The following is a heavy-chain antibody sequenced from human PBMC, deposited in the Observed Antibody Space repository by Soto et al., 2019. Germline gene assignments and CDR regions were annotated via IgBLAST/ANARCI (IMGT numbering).Heavy chain of an antibody. V-gene: IGHV4-39*01. Sequence: QLQLQESGPGLVKPSETLSLTCNVSGGSIDRSNYYWDWLRQPPGKGLEWIGTTYYNGNAYYNPSLYSLVSMXVXTXXNQFSLKLVSVTAADTAVYYCARHFVAVVIKGWGYWGQGTLVTVSS. J-gene: IGHJ4*02. D-gene: IGHD3-10*01. CDR3: ARHFVAVVIKGWGY. CDR2: TYYNGNA. CDR1: GGSIDRSNYY.